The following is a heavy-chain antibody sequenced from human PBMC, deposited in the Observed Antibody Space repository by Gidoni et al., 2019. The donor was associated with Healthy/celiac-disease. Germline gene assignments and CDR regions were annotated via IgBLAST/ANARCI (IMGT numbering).Heavy chain of an antibody. Sequence: QVQLQESGPGLVKPSETLSLTCTVSGYSISSGYYWGWIRQPPGKGLEWIGSIYHSGSTYYHPSLKSRVTISVDTSKNQFSLKLSSVTAADTAVYYCARSGYGYVLFDPWGQGTLVTVSS. V-gene: IGHV4-38-2*02. CDR1: GYSISSGYY. J-gene: IGHJ5*02. CDR3: ARSGYGYVLFDP. D-gene: IGHD5-18*01. CDR2: IYHSGST.